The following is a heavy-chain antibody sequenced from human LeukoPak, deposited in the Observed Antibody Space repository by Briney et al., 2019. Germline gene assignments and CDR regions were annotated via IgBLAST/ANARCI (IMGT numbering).Heavy chain of an antibody. CDR2: ISVTGSFI. V-gene: IGHV3-21*01. D-gene: IGHD3-3*01. CDR1: RFPFTSYN. J-gene: IGHJ4*02. CDR3: AKDPGSRFLEWPD. Sequence: GGSLRLSCAASRFPFTSYNMNWVRQAPGKGLEWVSSISVTGSFIYYADSVKGRFTISRDNAKSSLYLQMDSLRAEDTAVYYCAKDPGSRFLEWPDWGQGTLVTVSS.